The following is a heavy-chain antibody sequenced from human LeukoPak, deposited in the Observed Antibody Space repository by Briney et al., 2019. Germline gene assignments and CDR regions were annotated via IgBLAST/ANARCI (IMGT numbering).Heavy chain of an antibody. CDR2: INHSGST. J-gene: IGHJ1*01. V-gene: IGHV4-34*01. CDR3: ARGRPGLYFQH. Sequence: SETLSLTCNVSGGSVSNYYWSWIRQPPGKGLEWIGEINHSGSTNYNPSLKSRVTISVDTSKNQFSLKLSSVTAADTAVYYCARGRPGLYFQHWGQGTLVTVSS. D-gene: IGHD3/OR15-3a*01. CDR1: GGSVSNYY.